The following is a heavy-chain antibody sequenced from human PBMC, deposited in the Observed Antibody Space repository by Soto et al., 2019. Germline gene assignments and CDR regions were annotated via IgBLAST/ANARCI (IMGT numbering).Heavy chain of an antibody. D-gene: IGHD3-10*01. CDR3: ARASGTYYNLGGYYYYYYMDV. Sequence: HVQLQESGPGLVKPSETLSLTCTVSGDSISTYYWSWIRQPPGKGLEWIAYIYNSGNTNYNPSLKRRVTIPVDTSKKQFSLKLSTVTAADTAVYYCARASGTYYNLGGYYYYYYMDVWGKGTTVTVSS. CDR1: GDSISTYY. CDR2: IYNSGNT. J-gene: IGHJ6*03. V-gene: IGHV4-59*01.